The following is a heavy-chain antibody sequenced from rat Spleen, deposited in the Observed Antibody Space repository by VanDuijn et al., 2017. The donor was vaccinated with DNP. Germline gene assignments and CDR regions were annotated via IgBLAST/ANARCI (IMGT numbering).Heavy chain of an antibody. CDR2: ISYDGSST. V-gene: IGHV5-29*01. J-gene: IGHJ1*01. D-gene: IGHD3-8*01. Sequence: EVQLVESGGGLVQPGRSLKLSCAASGFTFSNYGMAWVRQGPKKGLEWVATISYDGSSTNYRDSVKGRFTVSRDNAKSTLYLQMDSLRSEDTATYYCARGGDPLGYWYFDFWGPGTMVTVSS. CDR1: GFTFSNYG. CDR3: ARGGDPLGYWYFDF.